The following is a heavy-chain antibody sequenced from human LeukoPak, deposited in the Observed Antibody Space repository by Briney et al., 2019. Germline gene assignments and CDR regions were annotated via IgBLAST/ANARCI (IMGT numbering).Heavy chain of an antibody. J-gene: IGHJ4*02. V-gene: IGHV3-20*04. Sequence: GGSLRLSCVASGFRFVDYGMSWVRQAPGKGLEWVSGFDWNGGCAGCADSVKGRFTISRDNAKNSLYLRMNSLRAEDTALYYCARGGSTGWYSFDYWGQGTLVTVSS. CDR2: FDWNGGCA. CDR3: ARGGSTGWYSFDY. CDR1: GFRFVDYG. D-gene: IGHD6-19*01.